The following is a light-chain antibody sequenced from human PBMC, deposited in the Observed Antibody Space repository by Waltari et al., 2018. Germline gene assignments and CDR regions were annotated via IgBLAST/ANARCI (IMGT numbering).Light chain of an antibody. CDR1: SSDIGTYNY. CDR3: CSCAGGPYV. J-gene: IGLJ1*01. CDR2: DVT. V-gene: IGLV2-11*01. Sequence: QSALTQSRSVSGSPGQSVTISCTGGSSDIGTYNYVSWYQHHPGQAPKVIIYDVTERSSGVPDRFSDFKSGNTASMTISGLQAEDEADYYCCSCAGGPYVCGSGTKVSVL.